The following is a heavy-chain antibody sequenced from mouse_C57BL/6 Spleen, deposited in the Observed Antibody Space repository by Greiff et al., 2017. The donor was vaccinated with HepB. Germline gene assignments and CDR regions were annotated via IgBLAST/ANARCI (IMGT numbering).Heavy chain of an antibody. Sequence: VQLQQSDAELVKPGASVKISCKVSGYTFTDHTIHWMKQRPEQGLEWIGYIYPRDGSTKYNEKFKGKATLTAYKSSSTAYMQLNRLTSEASAVYFCAIDSSGYHFDYWGQGTTLTVSS. CDR1: GYTFTDHT. CDR2: IYPRDGST. D-gene: IGHD3-2*02. V-gene: IGHV1-78*01. J-gene: IGHJ2*01. CDR3: AIDSSGYHFDY.